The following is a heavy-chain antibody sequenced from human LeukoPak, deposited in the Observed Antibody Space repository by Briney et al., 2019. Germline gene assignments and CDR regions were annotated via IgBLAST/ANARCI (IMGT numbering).Heavy chain of an antibody. CDR3: ARENFQY. CDR2: IKPDGSDE. Sequence: GGSLRLSCAASGFTFSSYWMNWVRQAPGKGLEWVANIKPDGSDESYVDSVKGRFTISRDNAKNSLSLQMNSLRAEDTAVYYCARENFQYWAQGTLVTVSP. V-gene: IGHV3-7*04. J-gene: IGHJ4*02. CDR1: GFTFSSYW.